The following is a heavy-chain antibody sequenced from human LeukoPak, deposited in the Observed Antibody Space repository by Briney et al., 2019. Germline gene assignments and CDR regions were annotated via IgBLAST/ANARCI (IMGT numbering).Heavy chain of an antibody. CDR1: GGSFSGYY. J-gene: IGHJ3*02. CDR3: ARGYAFDI. Sequence: SETLSLTCAVYGGSFSGYYWSWIRQPPGKGLEWIGKINHSGSTNYNPSLKSRVTISIDTSKNQFSLKLSSVTAADTAVYYCARGYAFDIWGQGTKVTVSS. CDR2: INHSGST. V-gene: IGHV4-34*01.